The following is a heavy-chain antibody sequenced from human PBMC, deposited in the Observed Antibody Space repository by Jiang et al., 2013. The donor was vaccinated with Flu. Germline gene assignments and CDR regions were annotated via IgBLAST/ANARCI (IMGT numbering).Heavy chain of an antibody. V-gene: IGHV5-51*01. CDR3: ARETYSYGYGQFYGVDV. Sequence: GAEVKKPGESLKISCKASGYSFTTYWIAWVRQKPGKGLEWVGLIYPGDSDTRYSPSFEGQVTISADKSINTACLQWSSLKASDTAMYYCARETYSYGYGQFYGVDVWGPRDHGHRLL. D-gene: IGHD5-18*01. CDR1: GYSFTTYW. CDR2: IYPGDSDT. J-gene: IGHJ6*01.